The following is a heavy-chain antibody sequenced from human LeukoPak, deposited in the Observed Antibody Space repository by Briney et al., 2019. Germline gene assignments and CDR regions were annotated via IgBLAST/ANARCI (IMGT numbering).Heavy chain of an antibody. CDR3: ARVSWQLDRYFDY. J-gene: IGHJ4*02. CDR1: GFTFSSYS. D-gene: IGHD6-6*01. V-gene: IGHV3-21*01. Sequence: GGSLRLSCAASGFTFSSYSMNWVRQAPGKGLEWVSSISSSSSSYIYYADSVKGRFTISRDNAKNTLYLQMNSLRAEDTAVYYCARVSWQLDRYFDYWGQGTLVTVSS. CDR2: ISSSSSSYI.